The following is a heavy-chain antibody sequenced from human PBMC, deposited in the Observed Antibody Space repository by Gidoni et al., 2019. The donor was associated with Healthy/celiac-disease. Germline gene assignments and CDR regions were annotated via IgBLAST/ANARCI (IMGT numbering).Heavy chain of an antibody. CDR1: GFTVISNY. Sequence: EVQLVESGGGLVQPGGSLRLSCEASGFTVISNYMSWVRQAPGKGLGLVSVIYSGGRTYYADSVKGRFTISRDNSKNTLYLQMNSLRAEDTAVYDCARVSSHVMSGMDVWGQGTTVTVSS. D-gene: IGHD6-6*01. CDR3: ARVSSHVMSGMDV. CDR2: IYSGGRT. V-gene: IGHV3-66*01. J-gene: IGHJ6*02.